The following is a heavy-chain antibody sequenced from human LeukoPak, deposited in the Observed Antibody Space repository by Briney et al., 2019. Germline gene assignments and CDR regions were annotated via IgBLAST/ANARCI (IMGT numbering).Heavy chain of an antibody. Sequence: PGGSLRLSCAASGFTFSSYNMNWVRQAPGKGLEWVSYISSSSSTIYYADSVKGRFTISRDNAKNSLYLQMNSLRADDTAVYYCAKSGYNRFDYWGQGTLVTVSS. CDR2: ISSSSSTI. CDR1: GFTFSSYN. V-gene: IGHV3-48*01. CDR3: AKSGYNRFDY. J-gene: IGHJ4*02. D-gene: IGHD5-24*01.